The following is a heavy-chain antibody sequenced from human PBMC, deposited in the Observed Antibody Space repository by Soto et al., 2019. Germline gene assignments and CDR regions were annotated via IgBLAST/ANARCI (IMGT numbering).Heavy chain of an antibody. V-gene: IGHV5-51*01. CDR3: ARTSAAGKYYYGMDV. J-gene: IGHJ6*02. CDR1: GYSFTDYW. CDR2: IYPGDSDT. D-gene: IGHD6-13*01. Sequence: GVSLKISCKGSGYSFTDYWIGWVRQMPGKGLEWMGIIYPGDSDTRYSPSFQGQVTISADKSISTAYLQWSSLKASDTAMYYCARTSAAGKYYYGMDVWGQGTTVTVSS.